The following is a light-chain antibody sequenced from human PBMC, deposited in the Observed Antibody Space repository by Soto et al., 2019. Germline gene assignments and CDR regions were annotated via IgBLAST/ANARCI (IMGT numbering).Light chain of an antibody. V-gene: IGKV4-1*01. J-gene: IGKJ5*01. CDR1: NNY. Sequence: NNYLDWYQQKPGQTPKLLIYWASTREFGVPDRFSGSGSGTDFTLTISSLEPEDFAVYYCQQRSNWPPITFGQGTRLEIK. CDR3: QQRSNWPPIT. CDR2: WAS.